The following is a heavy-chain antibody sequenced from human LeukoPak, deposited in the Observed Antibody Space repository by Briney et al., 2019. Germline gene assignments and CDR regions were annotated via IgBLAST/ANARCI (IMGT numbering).Heavy chain of an antibody. V-gene: IGHV3-30*18. D-gene: IGHD6-19*01. Sequence: PGRSLRLSCAASGFTFSSNGMHWVRQAPGKGLEWVAVISYDGSNKHYADSVKGRFTIPRDNSKNTLYLQMNSLRAEDTAVYYCAKDSSGWSYAAFDYWGQGTLVTVSS. CDR2: ISYDGSNK. CDR1: GFTFSSNG. J-gene: IGHJ4*02. CDR3: AKDSSGWSYAAFDY.